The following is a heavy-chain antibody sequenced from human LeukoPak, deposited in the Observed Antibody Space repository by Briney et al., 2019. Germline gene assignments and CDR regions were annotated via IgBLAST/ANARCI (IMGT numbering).Heavy chain of an antibody. CDR1: GFTFDDYV. CDR3: VRGTVRGSWIPSI. J-gene: IGHJ3*02. Sequence: GGSLSLSCAASGFTFDDYVMQWVRQAPGKGLKWVCLINGDGGTTYYAASVKGRFTISRDNSKNSLYLQMNSLRSDDTALYYCVRGTVRGSWIPSIWGKGTMVTVSP. CDR2: INGDGGTT. D-gene: IGHD5-18*01. V-gene: IGHV3-43*02.